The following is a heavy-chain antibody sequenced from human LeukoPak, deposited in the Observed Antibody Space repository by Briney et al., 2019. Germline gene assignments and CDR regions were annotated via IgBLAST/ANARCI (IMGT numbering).Heavy chain of an antibody. J-gene: IGHJ4*02. CDR2: ISWNSGSI. CDR1: GFTFDDYA. Sequence: GRSLRLSCAASGFTFDDYAMHWVRQAPGKGLEWVSGISWNSGSIGYADSVKGRFTISRDNAKNSLYLQMNSLRAEDTASYYCAKGRYGDYGDYFDYWGQGTLVTVSS. D-gene: IGHD4-17*01. CDR3: AKGRYGDYGDYFDY. V-gene: IGHV3-9*01.